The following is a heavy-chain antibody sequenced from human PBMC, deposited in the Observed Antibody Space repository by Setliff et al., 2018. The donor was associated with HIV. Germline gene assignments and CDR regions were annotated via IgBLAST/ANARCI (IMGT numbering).Heavy chain of an antibody. CDR2: IFTSGST. V-gene: IGHV4-61*09. CDR3: ARSGSYVGPIQH. D-gene: IGHD3-10*02. CDR1: GDSISSGSYY. Sequence: SETLSLTCAVSGDSISSGSYYWSWIRQPAGEGLEWIGHIFTSGSTNYNPSLKSRLTMSVDTSKNQFSLKLTSVTAADTAVYYCARSGSYVGPIQHWGQGTLVTVSS. J-gene: IGHJ1*01.